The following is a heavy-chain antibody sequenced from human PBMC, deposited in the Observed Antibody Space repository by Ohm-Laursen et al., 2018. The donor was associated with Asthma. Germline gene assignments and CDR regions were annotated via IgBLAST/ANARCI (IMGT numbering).Heavy chain of an antibody. D-gene: IGHD6-6*01. V-gene: IGHV3-30*18. CDR2: ISYHGYNE. J-gene: IGHJ4*02. CDR1: GFTFSSYG. CDR3: AKDFYSSSPHRKNFGL. Sequence: SLRLSCAASGFTFSSYGMHWVRQAPGKGLEWVAVISYHGYNEYYLDSVKGRFTISRDNSKNTLYLQMNSLREEDTAVYYCAKDFYSSSPHRKNFGLWGQGTLVTVSS.